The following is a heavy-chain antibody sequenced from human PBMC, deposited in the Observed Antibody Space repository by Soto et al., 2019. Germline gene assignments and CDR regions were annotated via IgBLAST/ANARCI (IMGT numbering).Heavy chain of an antibody. J-gene: IGHJ4*02. Sequence: GGSLRLSCAASGFTFSSYSMNWVRQAPGKGLEWVSYISSSSSTIYYADSVKGRFTIPRDNAKNSLYLQMNSLRAEDTAVYYCARDPRNYCSGGSCYFNFDYWGQGTLVTVSS. CDR3: ARDPRNYCSGGSCYFNFDY. CDR1: GFTFSSYS. D-gene: IGHD2-15*01. V-gene: IGHV3-48*01. CDR2: ISSSSSTI.